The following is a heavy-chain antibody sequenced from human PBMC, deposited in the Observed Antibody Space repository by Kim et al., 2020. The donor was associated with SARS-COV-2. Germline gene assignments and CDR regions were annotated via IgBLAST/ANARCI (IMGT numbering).Heavy chain of an antibody. CDR3: ARERVVRGAARYWYFDL. J-gene: IGHJ2*01. Sequence: GGSLRLSCAASGFTFSSYDMHWVRQATGKGLEWVSAIGNAGDTYYPGAVKGSFTTSSENAKNSLYLQMNSLRAADTAVYYCARERVVRGAARYWYFDLWGPGSLVTVSS. CDR1: GFTFSSYD. D-gene: IGHD3-10*01. CDR2: IGNAGDT. V-gene: IGHV3-13*04.